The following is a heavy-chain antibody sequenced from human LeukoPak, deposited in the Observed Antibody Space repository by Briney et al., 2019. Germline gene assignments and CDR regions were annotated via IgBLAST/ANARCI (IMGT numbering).Heavy chain of an antibody. CDR1: GFTFSSYS. Sequence: GGSLRLSCAASGFTFSSYSMNWVRQAPGKGLEWVSYISSSSSTIYYADSVKGRFTISRDNAKNSLYLQMNSLRAEDTAVYYCARDSQTAYYDILTGYNYFDYWGQGTLVTVSS. CDR3: ARDSQTAYYDILTGYNYFDY. D-gene: IGHD3-9*01. CDR2: ISSSSSTI. J-gene: IGHJ4*02. V-gene: IGHV3-48*01.